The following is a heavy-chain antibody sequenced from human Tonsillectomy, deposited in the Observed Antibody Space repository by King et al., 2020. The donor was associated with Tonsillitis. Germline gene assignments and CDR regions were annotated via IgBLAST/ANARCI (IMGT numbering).Heavy chain of an antibody. CDR2: IYYSGST. Sequence: VQLQESGPGLVKPSETQPLTCTVSGGSISSYYWSWIRQPPGKGLEWIGYIYYSGSTNYNPSLKSRVTISVDRSKNQFSLRLSSVTAADTAIYYCPRGPVAGLYYFDYWGQGTLVTVSS. CDR3: PRGPVAGLYYFDY. J-gene: IGHJ4*02. D-gene: IGHD6-19*01. V-gene: IGHV4-59*01. CDR1: GGSISSYY.